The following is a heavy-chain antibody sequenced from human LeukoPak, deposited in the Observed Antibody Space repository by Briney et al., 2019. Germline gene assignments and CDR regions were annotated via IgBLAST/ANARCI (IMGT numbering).Heavy chain of an antibody. J-gene: IGHJ5*02. CDR3: SRSTDINWFDP. CDR2: INGDGYST. Sequence: PGGSLRLSCAASGFTFSSYLLHWVRQAPGKGLVWVSRINGDGYSTAYADSVRGRFTISRDNTKNTVYLQMNSLRAEDTAVYYCSRSTDINWFDPWGQGTLVTVSS. CDR1: GFTFSSYL. D-gene: IGHD5/OR15-5a*01. V-gene: IGHV3-74*01.